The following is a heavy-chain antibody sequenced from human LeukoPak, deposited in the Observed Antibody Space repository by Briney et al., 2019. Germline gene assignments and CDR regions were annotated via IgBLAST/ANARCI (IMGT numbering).Heavy chain of an antibody. J-gene: IGHJ4*02. Sequence: GASVKVSCKVSGGTFNSYAINWARQAPGRGLEWMGGIIPILTAKTNAQEFQGRVILSADESATTAYMELSSLRSDDTAVYYCWVGGLGFSETSFDYWGQGTLVTVSS. D-gene: IGHD3-16*01. CDR1: GGTFNSYA. CDR2: IIPILTAK. CDR3: WVGGLGFSETSFDY. V-gene: IGHV1-69*13.